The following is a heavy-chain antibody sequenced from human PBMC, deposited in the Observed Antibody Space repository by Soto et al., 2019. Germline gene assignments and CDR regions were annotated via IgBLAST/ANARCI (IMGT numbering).Heavy chain of an antibody. CDR1: GYTLTELS. D-gene: IGHD2-15*01. V-gene: IGHV1-24*01. Sequence: ASVKVSCKVSGYTLTELSMHWVRQAPGKGLEWMGGFDPEDGETIYAQKFQGRVTTTEDTSTDTAYMELSSLRSEDTAVYYCATDLNLGYCSGGSCYPGFDFDDWGQGTLVTVSS. CDR3: ATDLNLGYCSGGSCYPGFDFDD. CDR2: FDPEDGET. J-gene: IGHJ4*02.